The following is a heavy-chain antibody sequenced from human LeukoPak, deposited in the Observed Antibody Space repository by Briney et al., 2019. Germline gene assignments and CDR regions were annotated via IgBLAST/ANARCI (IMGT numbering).Heavy chain of an antibody. D-gene: IGHD3-16*01. V-gene: IGHV3-66*01. J-gene: IGHJ4*02. CDR1: GFTVSSSNY. CDR3: AREISRFGI. Sequence: GGSLRLSCAASGFTVSSSNYMNWVRQAPGKGLEWVSGIYTGGTTYYTDSVKGRFTSSRDNPNNTLYLQMHSLRAEDTAVYYCAREISRFGIWGQGTLVTVSS. CDR2: IYTGGTT.